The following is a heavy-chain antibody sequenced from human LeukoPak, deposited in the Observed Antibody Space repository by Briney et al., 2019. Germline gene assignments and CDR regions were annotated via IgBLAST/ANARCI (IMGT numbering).Heavy chain of an antibody. CDR1: GFTFSSYA. V-gene: IGHV3-30*04. J-gene: IGHJ4*02. D-gene: IGHD3-10*01. Sequence: GGSLRLSCAASGFTFSSYAMHWVRQAPGKGLEWVAVISYDGNNKYYADSVKGRFTISRDTSKNTLHLQMNSLRAEDTAVYYCAREFGDFAFDYWGQGTLVTVSS. CDR3: AREFGDFAFDY. CDR2: ISYDGNNK.